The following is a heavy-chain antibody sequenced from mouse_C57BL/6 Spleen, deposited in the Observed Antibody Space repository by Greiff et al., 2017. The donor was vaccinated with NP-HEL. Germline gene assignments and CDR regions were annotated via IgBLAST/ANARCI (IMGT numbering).Heavy chain of an antibody. Sequence: DVHLVESGGGLVKPGGSLKLSCAASGFTFSSYTMSWVRQTPEKRLEWVATISGGGGNTYYPDSVKGRFTISRDNAKNTLYLQRSSLRSEDTALYYCARQGQVLGNFYFDYWGQGTTLTVSS. CDR1: GFTFSSYT. CDR3: ARQGQVLGNFYFDY. J-gene: IGHJ2*01. D-gene: IGHD2-1*01. CDR2: ISGGGGNT. V-gene: IGHV5-9*01.